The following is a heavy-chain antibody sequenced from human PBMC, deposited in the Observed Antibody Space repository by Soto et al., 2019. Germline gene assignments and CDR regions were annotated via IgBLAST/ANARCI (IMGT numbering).Heavy chain of an antibody. CDR2: VYYRGNA. D-gene: IGHD3-9*01. J-gene: IGHJ4*02. Sequence: SETLSLTCSVSDDSINSDKYYWGWIRQPPGKGLEWIGSVYYRGNAYYNPSLQTRVTISLDKSKSQSSLKLNSVTAADSAVYFCARLEGLATISYYFDFWGPGALVTVSS. CDR3: ARLEGLATISYYFDF. CDR1: DDSINSDKYY. V-gene: IGHV4-39*01.